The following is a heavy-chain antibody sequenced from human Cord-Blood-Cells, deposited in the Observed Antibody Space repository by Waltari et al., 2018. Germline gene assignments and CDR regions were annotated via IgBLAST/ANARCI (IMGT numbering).Heavy chain of an antibody. CDR3: AKDISLPPDY. J-gene: IGHJ4*02. CDR1: GFTFDDYA. V-gene: IGHV3-43*02. CDR2: VSGDGGST. Sequence: EVQLVESGGGVVQPGGSLRRPCAASGFTFDDYAMHWVRQAPGQGLEWVSLVSGDGGSTYDADSVKGRCTISRDNSKNSRYLQMNSLRTEDTALYYCAKDISLPPDYWGQGTLVTFSS.